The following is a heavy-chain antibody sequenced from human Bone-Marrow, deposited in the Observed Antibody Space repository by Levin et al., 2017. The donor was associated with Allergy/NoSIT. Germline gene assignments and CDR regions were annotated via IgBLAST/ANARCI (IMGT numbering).Heavy chain of an antibody. CDR2: ISYDGSNK. Sequence: GESLKISCAASGFTFSSYAMHWVRQAPGKGLEWVAVISYDGSNKYYADSVKGRFTISRDNSKNTLYLQMNSLRAEDTAVYYCARGGRRRDDAFDIWGQGTMVTVSS. CDR1: GFTFSSYA. J-gene: IGHJ3*02. V-gene: IGHV3-30*04. CDR3: ARGGRRRDDAFDI. D-gene: IGHD1-26*01.